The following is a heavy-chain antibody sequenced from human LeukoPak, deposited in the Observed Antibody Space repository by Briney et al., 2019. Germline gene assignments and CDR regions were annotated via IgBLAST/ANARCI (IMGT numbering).Heavy chain of an antibody. V-gene: IGHV3-49*04. D-gene: IGHD6-13*01. CDR1: GFTLINYG. Sequence: GGSLRLSCAASGFTLINYGMHWVRQAPGKGLEWVGFIRSKAYGGTTEYAASVKGRFTISRDDSKSIAYLQMNSLKTDDTAVYYCARSAAGRPTDYWGQGTLVTVSS. J-gene: IGHJ4*02. CDR2: IRSKAYGGTT. CDR3: ARSAAGRPTDY.